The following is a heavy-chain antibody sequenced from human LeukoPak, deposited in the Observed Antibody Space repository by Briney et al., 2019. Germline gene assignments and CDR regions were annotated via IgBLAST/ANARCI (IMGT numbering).Heavy chain of an antibody. CDR3: ARALGDYDFWSGYSTKNYYFDY. CDR1: GFTFSSYW. D-gene: IGHD3-3*01. CDR2: IKQDGSEK. J-gene: IGHJ4*02. Sequence: TGGSLRPSCAASGFTFSSYWMSWVRQAPGKGLEWVANIKQDGSEKYYVDSVKGRFTISRDNAKNSLYLQMNSLRAEDTAVYYCARALGDYDFWSGYSTKNYYFDYWGQGTLVTVSS. V-gene: IGHV3-7*01.